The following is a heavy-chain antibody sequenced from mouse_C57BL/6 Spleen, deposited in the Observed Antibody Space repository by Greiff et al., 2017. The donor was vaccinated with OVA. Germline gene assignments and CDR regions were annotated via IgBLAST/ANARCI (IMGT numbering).Heavy chain of an antibody. J-gene: IGHJ3*01. V-gene: IGHV6-6*01. CDR2: IRNKANNHAT. D-gene: IGHD4-1*01. CDR3: TRDLFWDWFAY. CDR1: GFTFSDAW. Sequence: EVMLVESGGGLVQPGGSMKLSCAASGFTFSDAWMDWVRQSPEKGLEWVAEIRNKANNHATYYAESVKGRFTISRDDSKSSVYLQMNSLRAEDTGIYYCTRDLFWDWFAYWGQGTLVTVSA.